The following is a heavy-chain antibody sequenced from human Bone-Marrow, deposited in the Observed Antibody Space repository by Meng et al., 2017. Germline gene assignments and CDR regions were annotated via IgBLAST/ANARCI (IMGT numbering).Heavy chain of an antibody. CDR3: ARDPDELLGANFHF. V-gene: IGHV3-7*01. Sequence: ETLSLTCAASGFIFSRDWMNWVRQAPGKGLEWVANINQDETKKHYGDSVKGRFTISRDNAKNSVYLQMSSLRAEDTAIYYCARDPDELLGANFHFWGQGILVTVSS. CDR2: INQDETKK. CDR1: GFIFSRDW. D-gene: IGHD1-26*01. J-gene: IGHJ4*02.